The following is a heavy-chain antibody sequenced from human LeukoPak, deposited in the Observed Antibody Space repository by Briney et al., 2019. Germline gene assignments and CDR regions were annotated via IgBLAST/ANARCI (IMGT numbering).Heavy chain of an antibody. V-gene: IGHV1-2*02. CDR3: ARAIVTTLSFYDY. Sequence: ASVKVSCKTSGYTFTGSHIHWVRQAPGQGLEWMGWINPNSGATNCAQKFQGRVTVTRDTSISTAYMELSRPTFDDTAVYYCARAIVTTLSFYDYWGQGTLVTVSS. CDR1: GYTFTGSH. J-gene: IGHJ4*02. D-gene: IGHD5-12*01. CDR2: INPNSGAT.